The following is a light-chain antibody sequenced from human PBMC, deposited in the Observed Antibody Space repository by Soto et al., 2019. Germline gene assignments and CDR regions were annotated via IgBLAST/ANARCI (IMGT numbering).Light chain of an antibody. Sequence: IQRAQSPSTLSASVGDRVTMACRASQVISDYLAWYQQKPGKAPKLLIYVASTLQSGVPSRFSGSGSGTDFTLTISSLQPEDVATYYCQKYNSAPRTFGQGTKVDIK. CDR3: QKYNSAPRT. V-gene: IGKV1-27*01. CDR1: QVISDY. CDR2: VAS. J-gene: IGKJ1*01.